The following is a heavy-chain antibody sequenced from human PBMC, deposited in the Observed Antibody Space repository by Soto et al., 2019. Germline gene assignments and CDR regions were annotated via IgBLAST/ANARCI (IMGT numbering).Heavy chain of an antibody. J-gene: IGHJ4*02. D-gene: IGHD6-19*01. Sequence: ASVKVSCEASGYTFTSYYMHWVRQAPGQGLEWMGIINPSGGSTSYAQKFQGWVTMTRDTSTSTAYMELSRLRSEDTAVYYCARASSGWRHDYWGQGTLVTVSS. CDR2: INPSGGST. V-gene: IGHV1-46*01. CDR1: GYTFTSYY. CDR3: ARASSGWRHDY.